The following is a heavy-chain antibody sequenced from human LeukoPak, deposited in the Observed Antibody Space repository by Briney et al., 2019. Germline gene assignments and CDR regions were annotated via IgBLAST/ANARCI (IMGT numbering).Heavy chain of an antibody. D-gene: IGHD3-3*01. CDR3: ARADFWSGYHESY. CDR1: GGSISSYY. V-gene: IGHV4-59*01. Sequence: SETLSLTCSVSGGSISSYYWSWIRQPPGKGLEWIGNIYNSGSTNYNSGSTNNNPSLKSRVTISVDTSKNQFSLNLSSVTAADTAVYYCARADFWSGYHESYWGQGTLVTVSS. J-gene: IGHJ4*02. CDR2: IYNSGST.